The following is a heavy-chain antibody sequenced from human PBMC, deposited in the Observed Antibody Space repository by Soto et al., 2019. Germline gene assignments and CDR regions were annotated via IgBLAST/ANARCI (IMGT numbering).Heavy chain of an antibody. D-gene: IGHD2-21*02. CDR2: IRSKVNSYAT. CDR3: TRHEAYCGGDCNKFDGFDP. V-gene: IGHV3-73*01. Sequence: PGGSLRLSCAASGFTFSGSAVHWVRQASGEGLEWVGRIRSKVNSYATTYAASVKGRFIISRDDSKNTAYLQMNSLKSDDTAVYYCTRHEAYCGGDCNKFDGFDPWSQGSPVTVSS. J-gene: IGHJ5*02. CDR1: GFTFSGSA.